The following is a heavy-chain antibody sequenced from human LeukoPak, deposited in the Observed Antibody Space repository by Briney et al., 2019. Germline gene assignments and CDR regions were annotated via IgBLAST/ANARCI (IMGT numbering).Heavy chain of an antibody. J-gene: IGHJ4*02. D-gene: IGHD4-17*01. Sequence: SETLSLTCTVSGGSISSGSYYWSWIRQPAGKGLEWIGRIYTSGSTNYNPSLKSRVTISVDTSKNQFSLKLSSVTAADTAVYYCARGRRAVTFDYWGQGTLATVSS. CDR3: ARGRRAVTFDY. CDR2: IYTSGST. CDR1: GGSISSGSYY. V-gene: IGHV4-61*02.